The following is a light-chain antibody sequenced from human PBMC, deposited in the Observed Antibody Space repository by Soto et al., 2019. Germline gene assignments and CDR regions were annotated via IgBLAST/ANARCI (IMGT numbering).Light chain of an antibody. CDR1: SSDVGGHNS. Sequence: QSVLTQPASVSGSPGQSITISCTGTSSDVGGHNSVAWYQHNPGKAPRLMIYDVSNRPSGVSSRFSGSKSGNTASLSISGLQAEDEADYYCSSYAGSSNFYVFGTGTKVTVL. CDR3: SSYAGSSNFYV. J-gene: IGLJ1*01. CDR2: DVS. V-gene: IGLV2-14*01.